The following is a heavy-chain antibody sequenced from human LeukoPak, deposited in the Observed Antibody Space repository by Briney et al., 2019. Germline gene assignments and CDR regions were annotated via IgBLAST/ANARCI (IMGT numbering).Heavy chain of an antibody. CDR1: DTSINTYY. CDR3: ARTTEGGYTYDYFYYYYMDV. V-gene: IGHV4-4*07. D-gene: IGHD5-18*01. CDR2: IYTTGTT. J-gene: IGHJ6*03. Sequence: SETLSLTCTVSDTSINTYYWSWIRQPAGKGLEWIGHIYTTGTTNYNPSLKSRVTMSIDTSKNQFSLKLSSVTAADTAVYYCARTTEGGYTYDYFYYYYMDVWGKGTTVTISS.